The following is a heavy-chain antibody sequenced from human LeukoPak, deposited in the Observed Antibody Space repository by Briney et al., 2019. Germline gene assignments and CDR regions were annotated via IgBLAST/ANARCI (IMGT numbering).Heavy chain of an antibody. Sequence: SGGSLRLSWAASGFTFDDYAMHWVRQAPGKGLEWVSGISWNSGSIGYADSVKGRFTISRDNAKNSLYLQMNSLRAEDTALYYCAKATRHCSGGSCYAAEYFQHWGQGTLVTVSS. CDR3: AKATRHCSGGSCYAAEYFQH. J-gene: IGHJ1*01. V-gene: IGHV3-9*01. D-gene: IGHD2-15*01. CDR1: GFTFDDYA. CDR2: ISWNSGSI.